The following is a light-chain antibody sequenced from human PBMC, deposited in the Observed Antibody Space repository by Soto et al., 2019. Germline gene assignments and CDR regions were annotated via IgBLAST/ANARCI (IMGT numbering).Light chain of an antibody. CDR2: GAS. CDR1: QRVSTY. V-gene: IGKV3-15*01. J-gene: IGKJ1*01. CDR3: QPYNNWPSWT. Sequence: EILMTQSPATLSVSPGERATLSCRASQRVSTYLAWYQQKPGQAPRLLIYGASTRATGIPTRFSGSGSGTGFTLTISSLQSEDFAVYYCQPYNNWPSWTFGQGTKVDIK.